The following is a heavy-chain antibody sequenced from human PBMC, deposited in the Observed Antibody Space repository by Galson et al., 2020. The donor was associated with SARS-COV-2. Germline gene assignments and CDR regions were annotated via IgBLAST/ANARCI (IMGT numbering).Heavy chain of an antibody. CDR2: VYNTGST. CDR3: ARDATSSGWYNWFDP. CDR1: GGSIRSSNYY. J-gene: IGHJ5*02. Sequence: SETLSLTCTVSGGSIRSSNYYWGWIRQPPGKGLEWIGSVYNTGSTHYSPSLQSRVTISVDTSNNQFSLILSSVTAADTAMYYCARDATSSGWYNWFDPWGQGTLVTVSS. V-gene: IGHV4-39*07. D-gene: IGHD6-19*01.